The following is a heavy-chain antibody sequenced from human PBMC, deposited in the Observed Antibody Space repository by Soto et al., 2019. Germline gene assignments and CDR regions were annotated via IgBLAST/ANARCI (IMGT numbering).Heavy chain of an antibody. CDR3: ARDYAIGSHYHFDY. J-gene: IGHJ4*02. D-gene: IGHD3-10*01. V-gene: IGHV3-33*08. CDR2: IWFDGIKK. CDR1: GFTFSSYM. Sequence: PGGSLRLSCAGSGFTFSSYMMNWVRQAPGKGLEWVAVIWFDGIKKYYADSVKGRFTISRDNSKNTLYLQMNSLRAEDTAVYYCARDYAIGSHYHFDYWGQGTLVTVSS.